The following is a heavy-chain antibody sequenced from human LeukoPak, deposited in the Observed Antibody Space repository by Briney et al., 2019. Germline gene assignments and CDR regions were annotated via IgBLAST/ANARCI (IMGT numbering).Heavy chain of an antibody. CDR2: INHSGST. J-gene: IGHJ5*02. CDR1: GGSFSGYY. Sequence: SETLSLTCAVYGGSFSGYYWSWIRQPPGKGLEWIGEINHSGSTNYNPSLKSRVTISVDTSKNQFSLKLSSVTAADTAVYYCARGQDNWFDPWGQGTLVTVSS. CDR3: ARGQDNWFDP. V-gene: IGHV4-34*01.